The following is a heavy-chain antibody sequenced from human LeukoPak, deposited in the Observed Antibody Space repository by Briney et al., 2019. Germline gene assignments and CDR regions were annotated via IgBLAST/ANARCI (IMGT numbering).Heavy chain of an antibody. J-gene: IGHJ4*02. CDR1: GFTFSSYA. V-gene: IGHV3-30-3*01. CDR2: ISYDGSNK. CDR3: AREAGIVGATFDY. D-gene: IGHD1-26*01. Sequence: GGSLRLSCAAPGFTFSSYAMHWVRQAPGKGLEWAAVISYDGSNKYYADSVKGRFTISRDNSKNTLYLQMNSLRAEDTAVYYCAREAGIVGATFDYWGQGTLVTVSS.